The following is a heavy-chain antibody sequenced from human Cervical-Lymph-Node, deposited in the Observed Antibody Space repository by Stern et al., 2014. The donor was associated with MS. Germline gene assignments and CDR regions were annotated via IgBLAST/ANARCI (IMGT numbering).Heavy chain of an antibody. CDR2: ISYDGTNK. V-gene: IGHV3-30*07. D-gene: IGHD2-21*02. CDR1: GFTFSSYA. Sequence: VQLVESGGGVVQPGKSLRLSCAASGFTFSSYAMHSVRQAPGQVLEWVGVISYDGTNKYNADSVKGRFTISRDNSKNTLYLQMTNLRGEDTAVYYCARDPSRFGDNGYLDYWGQGTLVTVSS. J-gene: IGHJ4*02. CDR3: ARDPSRFGDNGYLDY.